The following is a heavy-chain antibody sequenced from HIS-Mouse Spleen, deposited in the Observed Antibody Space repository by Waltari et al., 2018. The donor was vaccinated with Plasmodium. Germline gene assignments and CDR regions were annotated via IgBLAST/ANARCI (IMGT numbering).Heavy chain of an antibody. CDR1: GGSISSSSYY. V-gene: IGHV4-39*01. Sequence: QLQPQESRPGLVKPSETLSLTCPVSGGSISSSSYYCGWIRQPPGKGLAWIGSIYYSGSTYYNPSLKSRVTISVDTSKNQFSLKLSSVTAADTAVYYCASLPRVEEVTTPFYYYYYGMDVWGQGTTVTVSS. CDR3: ASLPRVEEVTTPFYYYYYGMDV. D-gene: IGHD4-4*01. CDR2: IYYSGST. J-gene: IGHJ6*02.